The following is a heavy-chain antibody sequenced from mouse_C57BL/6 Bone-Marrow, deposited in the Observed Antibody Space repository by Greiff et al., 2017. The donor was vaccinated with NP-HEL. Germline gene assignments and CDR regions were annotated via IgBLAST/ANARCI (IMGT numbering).Heavy chain of an antibody. CDR1: GFNIKDYY. CDR3: ARSFITTVVAPDY. V-gene: IGHV14-2*01. J-gene: IGHJ2*01. Sequence: VQLQQSGAELVKPGASVKLSCTASGFNIKDYYMHWVKQRTEQGLEWIGRIDPEDGETKYAPKFQGKATITAATSSNTAYLQLSSLTSEDTSVYYCARSFITTVVAPDYWGQGTTLTVSS. D-gene: IGHD1-1*01. CDR2: IDPEDGET.